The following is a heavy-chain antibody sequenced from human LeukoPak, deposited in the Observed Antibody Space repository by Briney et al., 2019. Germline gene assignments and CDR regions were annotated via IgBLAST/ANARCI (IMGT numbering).Heavy chain of an antibody. D-gene: IGHD5-18*01. Sequence: GGSLRLSCAASGFTFSSYAMSWVRQAPGKGLEWVSAISGSGGSTYYADSVKGRFTISRDNSKNTRYLQMNSLRAEDTAVYYCAKDRGYSYGKGWFDYWGQGTLVTVSS. J-gene: IGHJ4*02. CDR3: AKDRGYSYGKGWFDY. V-gene: IGHV3-23*01. CDR2: ISGSGGST. CDR1: GFTFSSYA.